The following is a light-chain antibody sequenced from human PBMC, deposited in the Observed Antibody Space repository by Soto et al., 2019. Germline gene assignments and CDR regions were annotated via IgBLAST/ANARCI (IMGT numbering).Light chain of an antibody. CDR1: SSDMGSNNY. CDR2: EVS. CDR3: SSYTGVSTYV. V-gene: IGLV2-14*01. Sequence: QSALTQPASVSGSPGQSITISCTGTSSDMGSNNYVSWYQQHPGRAPKLIIYEVSNRPSGVSNRFSGSKSGNTASLSISGLQTGDEADYYCSSYTGVSTYVFGNGTKVAVL. J-gene: IGLJ1*01.